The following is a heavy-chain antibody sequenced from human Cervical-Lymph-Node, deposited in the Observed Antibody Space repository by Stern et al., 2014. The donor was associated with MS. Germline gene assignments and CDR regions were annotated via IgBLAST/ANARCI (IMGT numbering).Heavy chain of an antibody. CDR3: ATLDC. J-gene: IGHJ4*02. Sequence: EVQLVESGGGLVQPGGSLRLSCAASGFSFSNYSINWVRQAPGKGLEWISAITVRYTTYYADSVKGRFTISRDNVKNSLYLQMNSLGDEDTAVYYCATLDCWGQGTLVTVSS. CDR2: ITVRYTT. V-gene: IGHV3-48*02. CDR1: GFSFSNYS.